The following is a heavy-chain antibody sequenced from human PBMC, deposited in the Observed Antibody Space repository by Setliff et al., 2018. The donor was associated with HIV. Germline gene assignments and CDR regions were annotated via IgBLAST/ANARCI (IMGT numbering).Heavy chain of an antibody. CDR2: IFVGDSTT. CDR1: GHSFTTYF. CDR3: AREGPKTYYFDY. Sequence: ASVKVSCKASGHSFTTYFLHWVRQAPGQGLEWMGKIFVGDSTTHYAQKFQGRVTLTSDTSTNTVYMELSSLRSEDTAVYYCAREGPKTYYFDYWGQGTLVTVSS. J-gene: IGHJ4*02. V-gene: IGHV1-46*01.